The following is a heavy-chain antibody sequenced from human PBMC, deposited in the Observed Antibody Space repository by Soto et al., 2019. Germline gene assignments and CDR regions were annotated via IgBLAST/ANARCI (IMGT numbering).Heavy chain of an antibody. CDR1: ATRSSWNSAA. J-gene: IGHJ6*02. Sequence: PTLTLTGTVSATRSSWNSAAAKWIKQYPSRGLEWLGRTYYRSKWYNDYAVSVKSRISINPDTSKNQFALQLNAVTPEVTAVYYCARDGCRGGSCYLDYYYGMDFWVQGTTVTGSS. CDR3: ARDGCRGGSCYLDYYYGMDF. V-gene: IGHV6-1*01. D-gene: IGHD2-15*01. CDR2: TYYRSKWYN.